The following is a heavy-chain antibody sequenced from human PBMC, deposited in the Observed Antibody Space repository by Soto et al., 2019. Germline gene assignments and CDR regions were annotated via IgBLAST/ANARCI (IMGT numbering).Heavy chain of an antibody. CDR3: ARRRSGPRDAFDI. J-gene: IGHJ3*02. Sequence: QHGGSLRLCCAASGVTFCSYGMHWVRQAPGKGLEWVAVIWYDGSNKYYADSVKGRFTISRDNSKNTLYLQMNSLRAEDTAVYYCARRRSGPRDAFDIWGQGTMVTVSS. CDR2: IWYDGSNK. V-gene: IGHV3-33*01. CDR1: GVTFCSYG.